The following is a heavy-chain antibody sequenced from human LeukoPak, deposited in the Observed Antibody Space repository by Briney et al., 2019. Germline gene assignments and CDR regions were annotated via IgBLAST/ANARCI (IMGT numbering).Heavy chain of an antibody. Sequence: SQTLSLTCAVSGGSISSADFYWSWIRQHPGKGLEWIGFIYYSGSAYYNPFLKSRVSISIDTSKNQFSLTLNSVTAADTAVYYCARGSDFFDYWGQGTLVTVSS. CDR2: IYYSGSA. V-gene: IGHV4-31*11. CDR1: GGSISSADFY. CDR3: ARGSDFFDY. J-gene: IGHJ4*02.